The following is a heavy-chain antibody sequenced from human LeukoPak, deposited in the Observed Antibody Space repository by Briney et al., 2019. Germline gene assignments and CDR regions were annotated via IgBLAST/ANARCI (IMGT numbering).Heavy chain of an antibody. D-gene: IGHD1-26*01. CDR2: IRSKAYGETT. CDR1: GFTFSSYG. V-gene: IGHV3-49*04. J-gene: IGHJ4*02. CDR3: TRDPLYSGIVGANLGLDY. Sequence: GGSLRLSCAASGFTFSSYGMHWVRQAPGKGLEWVGFIRSKAYGETTECAASVKGRFTISRDDSKSIAYLQMNSLKTEDTAVYYCTRDPLYSGIVGANLGLDYWGQGTLVTVSS.